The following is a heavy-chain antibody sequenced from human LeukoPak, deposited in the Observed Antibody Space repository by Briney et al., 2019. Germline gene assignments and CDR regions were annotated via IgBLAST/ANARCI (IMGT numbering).Heavy chain of an antibody. CDR1: GYTFTSYA. D-gene: IGHD3-22*01. CDR2: INPNSGGT. V-gene: IGHV1-2*02. Sequence: ASVKVSCKASGYTFTSYAMNWVRQAPGQGLEWMGWINPNSGGTNYAQKFQGRVTMTRDTSISTAYMELSRLRSDDTAVYYCARDSAYDSSGYQGRDAFDIWGQGTMVTVSS. CDR3: ARDSAYDSSGYQGRDAFDI. J-gene: IGHJ3*02.